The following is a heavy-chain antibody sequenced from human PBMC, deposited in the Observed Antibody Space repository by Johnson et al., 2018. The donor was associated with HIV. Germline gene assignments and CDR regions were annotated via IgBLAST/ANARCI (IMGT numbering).Heavy chain of an antibody. CDR1: GFTFTTYS. D-gene: IGHD3-22*01. J-gene: IGHJ3*02. CDR3: AAIEIVVASDAFDI. CDR2: ISYGGGKK. V-gene: IGHV3-30*04. Sequence: QVQLVESGGGVVQPGRSLRLSCAASGFTFTTYSMHWVRQAPGTGLEWVAVISYGGGKKYYGDSVKGRFTISRDNSKNTLYLQMNSLRPEDTAVYYCAAIEIVVASDAFDIWGQGTMVTVSS.